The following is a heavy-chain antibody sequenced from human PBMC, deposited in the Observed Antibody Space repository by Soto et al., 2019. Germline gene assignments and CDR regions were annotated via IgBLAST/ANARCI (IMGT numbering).Heavy chain of an antibody. CDR2: INPATGAA. Sequence: QLHLVQSGAVVKKPGASVTVSCSASGYPVTAYYMHWVRQAPGRGLEWMGGINPATGAAKYTQTFQGRVTMTRDTSKSNVFMELSGLTSGDTAVFYCARGGGVGVAGSAAFDMWGQGTLVTVSS. V-gene: IGHV1-2*02. CDR3: ARGGGVGVAGSAAFDM. CDR1: GYPVTAYY. D-gene: IGHD3-3*01. J-gene: IGHJ3*02.